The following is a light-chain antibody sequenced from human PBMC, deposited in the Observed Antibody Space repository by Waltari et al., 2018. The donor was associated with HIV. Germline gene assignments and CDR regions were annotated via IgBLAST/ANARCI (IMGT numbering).Light chain of an antibody. Sequence: QSALTQPASVSGSPGQSITISCTGTSSDVGGYNHFSWYQQHPGKAPKLMIYEVSNRPSGVSNRFSGSKSGNTASLTISGLQAEDEADYYCSSYASSSTPYVFGTGTKVTVL. CDR2: EVS. CDR3: SSYASSSTPYV. V-gene: IGLV2-14*01. CDR1: SSDVGGYNH. J-gene: IGLJ1*01.